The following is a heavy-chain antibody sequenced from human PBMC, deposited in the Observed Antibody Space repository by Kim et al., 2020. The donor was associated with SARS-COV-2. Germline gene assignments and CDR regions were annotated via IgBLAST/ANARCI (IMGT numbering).Heavy chain of an antibody. CDR2: ISYDGSNK. D-gene: IGHD2-21*02. CDR1: GFTFSSYG. V-gene: IGHV3-30*18. Sequence: GGSLRLSCAASGFTFSSYGMHWVRQAPGKGLEWVAVISYDGSNKYYADSVKGRFTISRDNSKNTLYLQMNSLRAEDTAVYYCAKDKNFHCGGDCEPGHWGQGTLVTVSS. CDR3: AKDKNFHCGGDCEPGH. J-gene: IGHJ4*02.